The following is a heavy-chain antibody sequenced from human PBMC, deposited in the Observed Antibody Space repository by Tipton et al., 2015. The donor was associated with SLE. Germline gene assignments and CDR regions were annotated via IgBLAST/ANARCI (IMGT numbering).Heavy chain of an antibody. CDR1: GFTFSSYE. D-gene: IGHD3-3*01. CDR2: ISSSGSTI. V-gene: IGHV3-48*03. Sequence: SLRLSCAASGFTFSSYEMNWVRQAPGKGLEWVSYISSSGSTIYYADSVKGRFTISRDNAKNSLYLQMNSLRAEDTAVYYCARHRAQMDVLQDFWSGYYDFDYWGQGTLVTVSS. J-gene: IGHJ4*02. CDR3: ARHRAQMDVLQDFWSGYYDFDY.